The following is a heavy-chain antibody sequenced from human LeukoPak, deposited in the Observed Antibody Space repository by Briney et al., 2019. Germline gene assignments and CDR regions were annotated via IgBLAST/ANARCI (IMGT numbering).Heavy chain of an antibody. D-gene: IGHD3-22*01. Sequence: PGGSLRLSCAASGFTFSSYAMTWVRQAPGKGLEWVSATSGSGGSTYYADSVKGRFTISRDNSKNTLYLQMNSLRAEDTAVYYCYIPYYDTSAYKGYWGQGTLVTVSS. V-gene: IGHV3-23*01. CDR3: YIPYYDTSAYKGY. CDR1: GFTFSSYA. J-gene: IGHJ4*02. CDR2: TSGSGGST.